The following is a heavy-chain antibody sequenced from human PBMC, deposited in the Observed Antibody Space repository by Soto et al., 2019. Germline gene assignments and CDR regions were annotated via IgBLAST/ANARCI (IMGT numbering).Heavy chain of an antibody. J-gene: IGHJ4*02. CDR2: FDPEDGET. Sequence: ASVKVSCKVSGYTLTELSMHWVRQAPGKGLEWMGGFDPEDGETIYAQKFQGRVTMTEDTSTDTAYMELSSLRSEDTAVYYCATWDSSGYYYVFDYWGQGTLVTVSS. CDR1: GYTLTELS. D-gene: IGHD3-22*01. CDR3: ATWDSSGYYYVFDY. V-gene: IGHV1-24*01.